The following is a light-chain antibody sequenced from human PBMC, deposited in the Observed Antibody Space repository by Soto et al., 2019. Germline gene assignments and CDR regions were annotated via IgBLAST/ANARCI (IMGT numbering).Light chain of an antibody. V-gene: IGKV3D-15*01. Sequence: EIVLTWSPATLSLSPGERATLSCRASQTVSSYLAWYQQKPGQAPRLLMYGSSSRATGIPDRFSGSGSGTDFTLTISSLQPDDFATYYCQHYNSYSEAFGQGTKVDIK. CDR1: QTVSSY. CDR2: GSS. J-gene: IGKJ1*01. CDR3: QHYNSYSEA.